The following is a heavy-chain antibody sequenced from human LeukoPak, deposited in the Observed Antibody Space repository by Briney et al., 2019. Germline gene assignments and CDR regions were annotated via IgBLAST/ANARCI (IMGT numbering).Heavy chain of an antibody. J-gene: IGHJ6*03. V-gene: IGHV1-69*05. CDR2: IIPIFGTA. CDR1: GGTFISYA. D-gene: IGHD6-19*01. Sequence: SVKVSCKASGGTFISYAISWVRQAPGQGLEWMGGIIPIFGTANYAQKFQGRVTITTDESTSTAYMELSSLRSEDTAVYYCARSGNAVAWTGPMDVWGKGTTVTVSS. CDR3: ARSGNAVAWTGPMDV.